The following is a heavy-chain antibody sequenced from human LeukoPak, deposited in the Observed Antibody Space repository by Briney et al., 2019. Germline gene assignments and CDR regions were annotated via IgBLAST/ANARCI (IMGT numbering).Heavy chain of an antibody. J-gene: IGHJ4*02. V-gene: IGHV4-59*08. CDR2: IYYSGST. D-gene: IGHD3-10*01. Sequence: PSETLSLTCTVSGGSISSYYWSWIRQPPGKGLEWIGYIYYSGSTKYNPSLKSRVTISVDTSKNQFSLKLSSVTAADTAVYYCASNYYGSGSLDYWGQGNLVTVSS. CDR3: ASNYYGSGSLDY. CDR1: GGSISSYY.